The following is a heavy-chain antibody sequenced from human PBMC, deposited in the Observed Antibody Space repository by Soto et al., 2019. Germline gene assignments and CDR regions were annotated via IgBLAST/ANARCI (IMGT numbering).Heavy chain of an antibody. J-gene: IGHJ6*02. Sequence: EVQLLESGGGLVQPGGSLRLSCAASGFTFSSYAITWVRQAPGKGLEWVSGISGSGRTTYYADSVKGRFTISRDNSKNTVYLQMNSLRAEDTAVYYCAKDVCGSECYYRMDVWGQGTTVIVSS. V-gene: IGHV3-23*01. CDR2: ISGSGRTT. CDR1: GFTFSSYA. CDR3: AKDVCGSECYYRMDV. D-gene: IGHD2-21*01.